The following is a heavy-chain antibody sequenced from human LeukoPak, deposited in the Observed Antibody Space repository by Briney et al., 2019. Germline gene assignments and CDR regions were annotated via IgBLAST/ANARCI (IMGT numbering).Heavy chain of an antibody. CDR2: ISSSSSYI. D-gene: IGHD2-21*01. CDR1: GFTFSSYS. J-gene: IGHJ3*02. CDR3: ARERSSHIVIPRDAFDI. Sequence: GGSLRLSCAASGFTFSSYSMNWVRQAPGKGLEWVSSISSSSSYIYYADSVKGRLTISRDNAKNSLYLQMNSLRAEDTAVYYCARERSSHIVIPRDAFDIWGQGTMVTVSS. V-gene: IGHV3-21*01.